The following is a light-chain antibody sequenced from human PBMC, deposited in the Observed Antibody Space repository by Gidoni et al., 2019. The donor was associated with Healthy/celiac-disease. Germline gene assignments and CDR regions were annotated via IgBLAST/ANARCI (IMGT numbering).Light chain of an antibody. CDR1: QSISSY. V-gene: IGKV1-39*01. CDR2: AAS. CDR3: QQSYSTPYS. J-gene: IGKJ2*03. Sequence: DIQMTQSPSSLSASVGDRVTIPCRASQSISSYLNWYQQKPGKAAKLLIYAASSLQSGVPSRFSSSGSGTDFTLTISSLQPEDFATYYCQQSYSTPYSFGQGTKLEIK.